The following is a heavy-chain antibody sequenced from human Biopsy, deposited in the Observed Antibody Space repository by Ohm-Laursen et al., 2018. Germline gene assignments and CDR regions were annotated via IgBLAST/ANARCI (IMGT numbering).Heavy chain of an antibody. D-gene: IGHD3-3*01. Sequence: SQTLSLTCSVSGGSVRGYYWSWIRQTSGTGLAWIGHIFDDGATNYSPSPSLQGRVTLSIDTSVNTFSLTLTSLTRADTGVYYCARVRGSGFFAFDIWGRGTTVSVSS. J-gene: IGHJ3*02. CDR1: GGSVRGYY. CDR2: IFDDGAT. CDR3: ARVRGSGFFAFDI. V-gene: IGHV4-59*02.